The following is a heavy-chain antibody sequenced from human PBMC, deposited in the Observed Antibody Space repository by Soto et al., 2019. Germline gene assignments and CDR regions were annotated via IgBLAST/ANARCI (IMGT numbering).Heavy chain of an antibody. CDR2: IWYDGSNK. D-gene: IGHD3-22*01. J-gene: IGHJ4*02. CDR1: GFTFSSYG. CDR3: ARDRVGYYDSSGYSLLDY. V-gene: IGHV3-33*01. Sequence: GSLRLSCAASGFTFSSYGMHWVRQAPGKGLEWVAVIWYDGSNKYYADSVKGRFTISRDNSKNTLYLQMNSLRAEDTAVYYCARDRVGYYDSSGYSLLDYWGQGTLVTVSS.